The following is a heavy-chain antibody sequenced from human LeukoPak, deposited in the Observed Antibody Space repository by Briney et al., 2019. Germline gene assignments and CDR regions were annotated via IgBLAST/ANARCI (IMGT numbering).Heavy chain of an antibody. V-gene: IGHV4-34*01. CDR1: GGSFSGYY. CDR2: INHSGST. CDR3: ARGRTHTRYYFDY. Sequence: PSETLSLTCAAYGGSFSGYYWSWIRQPPGKGLEWIGEINHSGSTNYNPSLKSRVTISVDTSKNQFSLKLSSVTAADTAVYYCARGRTHTRYYFDYWGQGTLVTVSS. D-gene: IGHD1-14*01. J-gene: IGHJ4*02.